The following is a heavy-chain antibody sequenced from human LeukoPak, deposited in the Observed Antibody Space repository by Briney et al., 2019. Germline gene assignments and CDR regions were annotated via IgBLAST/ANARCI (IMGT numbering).Heavy chain of an antibody. V-gene: IGHV1-69*05. CDR1: GGTFSSYA. CDR2: IIPIFGTA. CDR3: AGAGYCSSTSCLGYYYMDV. Sequence: SVKVSCKASGGTFSSYAISWVRQAPGQGLEWMGGIIPIFGTANYAQKFQGRVTITTDGSTSTAYMELSSLRSEDTAVYYCAGAGYCSSTSCLGYYYMDVWGKGTTVTVSS. D-gene: IGHD2-2*03. J-gene: IGHJ6*03.